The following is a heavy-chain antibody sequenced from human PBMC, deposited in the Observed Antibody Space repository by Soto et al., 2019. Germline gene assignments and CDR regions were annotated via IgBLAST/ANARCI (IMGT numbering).Heavy chain of an antibody. V-gene: IGHV3-33*01. Sequence: QVQLVESGGGVVQPARSLRLSCAASGFTFSSYGMHWVRQAPGKGLEWVAVIWYDGSNKYYADSVKGRFTISRDNSKNTLYLQMNSLRAEDTAVYYCARLGDDNYRALDYWGQGTLVTVSS. CDR2: IWYDGSNK. D-gene: IGHD4-4*01. CDR1: GFTFSSYG. CDR3: ARLGDDNYRALDY. J-gene: IGHJ4*02.